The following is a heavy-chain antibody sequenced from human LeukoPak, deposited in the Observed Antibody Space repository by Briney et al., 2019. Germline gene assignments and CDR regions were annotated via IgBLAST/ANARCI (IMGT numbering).Heavy chain of an antibody. CDR2: INPNSGGT. CDR1: GGTFSSYA. Sequence: GASVKVSCKASGGTFSSYAISWVRQAPGQGLEWMGWINPNSGGTNYAQKFQGRVTMTRDTSISTAYMELSRLRSDDTAVYYCARLVSGYGAFDIWGQGTMVTVSS. CDR3: ARLVSGYGAFDI. J-gene: IGHJ3*02. D-gene: IGHD3-22*01. V-gene: IGHV1-2*02.